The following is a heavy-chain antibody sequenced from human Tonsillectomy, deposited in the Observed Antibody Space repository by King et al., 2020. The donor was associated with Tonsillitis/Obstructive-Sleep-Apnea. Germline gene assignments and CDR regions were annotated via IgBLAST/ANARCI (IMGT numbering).Heavy chain of an antibody. J-gene: IGHJ4*02. CDR2: ISNSGTTI. V-gene: IGHV3-48*03. CDR1: GFTFSNYE. Sequence: VQLVESGGGLVQPGGSLRLSCAASGFTFSNYEMNWVRQAPGKGLEWVSYISNSGTTIYYADSVKGRFTISRDNAKNSLYLQMNSLTAEDTAVYYCASGLVRGIIIAAVFDYWGQGTLVTVSS. CDR3: ASGLVRGIIIAAVFDY. D-gene: IGHD3-10*01.